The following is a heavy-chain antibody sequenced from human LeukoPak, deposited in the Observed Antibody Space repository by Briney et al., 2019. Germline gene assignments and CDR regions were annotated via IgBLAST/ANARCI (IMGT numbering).Heavy chain of an antibody. CDR3: ARSPDINRFDP. J-gene: IGHJ5*02. CDR1: GFTVSGNY. D-gene: IGHD3-9*01. CDR2: IYSGGST. V-gene: IGHV3-53*04. Sequence: GGPLRLSCSASGFTVSGNYMSWVRQAPGKGLEWVSVIYSGGSTYYADSVKGRFTISRHNSKNTLYLQMNSLRAEDTAVYYCARSPDINRFDPWGQGTLVTVSS.